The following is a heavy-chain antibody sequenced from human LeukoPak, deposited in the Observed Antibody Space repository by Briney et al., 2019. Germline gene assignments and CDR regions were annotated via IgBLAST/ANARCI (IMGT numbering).Heavy chain of an antibody. CDR3: ARPENWNTNWFDP. CDR2: INPNSGGT. V-gene: IGHV1-2*02. Sequence: ASVKVSCKASGYTFTSYYMHWVRQAPGQGLEWMGWINPNSGGTNYAQKFQGRVTMTRDTSISTAYMELSRLRSDDTAVYYCARPENWNTNWFDPWGQGTLVTVSS. CDR1: GYTFTSYY. J-gene: IGHJ5*02. D-gene: IGHD1/OR15-1a*01.